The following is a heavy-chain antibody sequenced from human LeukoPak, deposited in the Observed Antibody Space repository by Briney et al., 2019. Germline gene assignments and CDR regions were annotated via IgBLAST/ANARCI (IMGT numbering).Heavy chain of an antibody. CDR2: ISGSGVAT. Sequence: QPGGSLRLSCAASGFTFSSYAMNWVRQAPGKGLEWVSTISGSGVATHYADSVKGRFSISRDNAKNSLFLQMNSLRAEDTAVYYCAREIVVVAVWGQGTLVTVSS. D-gene: IGHD2-2*01. V-gene: IGHV3-23*01. J-gene: IGHJ4*02. CDR3: AREIVVVAV. CDR1: GFTFSSYA.